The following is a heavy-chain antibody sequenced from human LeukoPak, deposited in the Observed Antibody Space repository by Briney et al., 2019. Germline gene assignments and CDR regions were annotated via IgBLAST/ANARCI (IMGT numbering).Heavy chain of an antibody. CDR1: GFTFDDYA. V-gene: IGHV3-9*01. CDR2: ISWNSGSI. CDR3: AKGRQWLLTDAFDI. Sequence: PGGSLRLSCAASGFTFDDYAMHWVRQAPGKGLEWVSGISWNSGSIGYADSVKGRFTISRDNAKNSLYLQMNSLRAEDTALYYCAKGRQWLLTDAFDIWSQGTMVTVSS. J-gene: IGHJ3*02. D-gene: IGHD6-19*01.